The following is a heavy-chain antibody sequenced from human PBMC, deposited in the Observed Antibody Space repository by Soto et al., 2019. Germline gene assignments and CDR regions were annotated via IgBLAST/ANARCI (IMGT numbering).Heavy chain of an antibody. J-gene: IGHJ6*02. D-gene: IGHD6-19*01. CDR3: ARDKIRYSSRARGYYYYGMDV. Sequence: PGGSLRLSCAASGLTFSSYGMHWVRQAPGKGLEWVAVIWYDGSNKYYADSVKGRFTISRDNSKNTLYLQMNSLRAEDTAVYYCARDKIRYSSRARGYYYYGMDVWGQGTTVTVSS. CDR1: GLTFSSYG. V-gene: IGHV3-33*01. CDR2: IWYDGSNK.